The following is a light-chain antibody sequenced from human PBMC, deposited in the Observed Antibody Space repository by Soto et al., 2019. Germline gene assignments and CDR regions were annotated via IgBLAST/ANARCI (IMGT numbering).Light chain of an antibody. CDR2: DAS. CDR1: QSVSSSY. Sequence: EIVLTQSPGTLSLSPVERATLSCRASQSVSSSYLAWYQQKPGQAPRLPVYDASTRATGIPARFSGSGSGTDFTLTISSLEPEDFAVYYCQQRSDQITFGQGTRLEIK. CDR3: QQRSDQIT. J-gene: IGKJ5*01. V-gene: IGKV3D-20*02.